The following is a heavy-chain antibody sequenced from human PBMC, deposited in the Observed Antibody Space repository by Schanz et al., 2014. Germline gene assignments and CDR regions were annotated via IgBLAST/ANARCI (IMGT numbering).Heavy chain of an antibody. CDR2: IGTAGDT. J-gene: IGHJ4*02. V-gene: IGHV3-13*04. CDR3: ARGTDWNLHY. CDR1: GFSIRNHD. Sequence: DVQLLESGGGLVQPGGSLRLSCAASGFSIRNHDMHWVRQATGAGLEWVSAIGTAGDTFYLDSVKGRFTISRDSGQNSLYLQMNSLRAGDTAVYYCARGTDWNLHYWGQGALVTVSS. D-gene: IGHD1-1*01.